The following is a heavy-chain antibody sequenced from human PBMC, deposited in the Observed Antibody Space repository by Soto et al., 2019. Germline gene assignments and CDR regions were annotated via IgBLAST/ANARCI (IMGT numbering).Heavy chain of an antibody. CDR2: IYYRGNT. Sequence: SETLSLTCTVSGGSISSYYWSWIRQPPGKGLEWIGYIYYRGNTNYNPSLKSRVTISVDTSKNQFSLKLSSVTAADTAVYYCARKPGYYDILTGYSTYYFDYWGQGTPVTVSS. CDR3: ARKPGYYDILTGYSTYYFDY. J-gene: IGHJ4*02. V-gene: IGHV4-59*08. D-gene: IGHD3-9*01. CDR1: GGSISSYY.